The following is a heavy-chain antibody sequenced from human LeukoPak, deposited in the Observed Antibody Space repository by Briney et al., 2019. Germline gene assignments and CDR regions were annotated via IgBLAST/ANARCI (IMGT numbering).Heavy chain of an antibody. J-gene: IGHJ4*02. CDR1: GFTFSSYG. D-gene: IGHD6-6*01. Sequence: GGSPRLSCAASGFTFSSYGMHWVRQAPGKGLEWVAVIWYDGSNKYYADSVKGRFTISRDNSKNTLYLQMNSLRAEDTAVYYCAKEYSSSSGYFDYWGRGTLVTVSS. CDR3: AKEYSSSSGYFDY. V-gene: IGHV3-33*06. CDR2: IWYDGSNK.